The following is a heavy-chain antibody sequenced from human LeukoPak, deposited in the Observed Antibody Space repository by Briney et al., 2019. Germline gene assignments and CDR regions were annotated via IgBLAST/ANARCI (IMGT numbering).Heavy chain of an antibody. J-gene: IGHJ6*03. CDR1: GGSISSYY. CDR3: ASDQGYNWNYYYYYMDV. Sequence: SETLSLTCTVSGGSISSYYWSWIRQPAGKGLEWIGRIYTSGSTNYNPSLKSRVTMSVDTSKNQFSLKLSSVTAADTAVYYCASDQGYNWNYYYYYMDVWGKGTTVTVSS. CDR2: IYTSGST. D-gene: IGHD1-20*01. V-gene: IGHV4-4*07.